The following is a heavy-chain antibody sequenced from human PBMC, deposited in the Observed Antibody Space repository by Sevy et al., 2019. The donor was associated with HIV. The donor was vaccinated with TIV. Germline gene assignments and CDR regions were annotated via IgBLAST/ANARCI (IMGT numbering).Heavy chain of an antibody. CDR3: ARDLPPSATTVAHFDC. CDR2: ISNSGPTI. D-gene: IGHD4-17*01. Sequence: GGSLRLSCAASGFSFSSYEMNWVRQAPGKGLEWVSYISNSGPTISYSDSVRGRFTISRDNARNLLYLQMNSLRAEDTAVYYCARDLPPSATTVAHFDCWGQGTLVTVSS. J-gene: IGHJ4*02. CDR1: GFSFSSYE. V-gene: IGHV3-48*03.